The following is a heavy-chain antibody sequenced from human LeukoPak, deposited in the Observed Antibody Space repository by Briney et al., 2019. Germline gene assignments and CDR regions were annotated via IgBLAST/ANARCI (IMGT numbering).Heavy chain of an antibody. CDR3: ASSRPDGYNYLGY. D-gene: IGHD5-24*01. Sequence: PSETLSLTCTVSGGSISSYYWSWIRQPPGKGLEWIGYIYYSGNTNYNPSLKSRVTISVDTSKNQFSLKLSSVTAADTAVYYCASSRPDGYNYLGYWGQGTLVTVSS. J-gene: IGHJ4*02. CDR2: IYYSGNT. CDR1: GGSISSYY. V-gene: IGHV4-59*08.